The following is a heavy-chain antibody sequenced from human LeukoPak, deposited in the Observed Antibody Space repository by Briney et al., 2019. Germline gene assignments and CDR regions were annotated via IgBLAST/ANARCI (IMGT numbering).Heavy chain of an antibody. CDR2: IIPIFGTA. J-gene: IGHJ4*02. CDR1: GGTFSSYA. Sequence: GASVKVSCKASGGTFSSYAISWVRQAPGQGLDWMGGIIPIFGTANYAQKFQGRVTITTDESTSTAYMELSSLRSEDTAVYYCARALEGYCTNGVCWNFDYWGQGTLVTVSS. V-gene: IGHV1-69*05. D-gene: IGHD2-8*01. CDR3: ARALEGYCTNGVCWNFDY.